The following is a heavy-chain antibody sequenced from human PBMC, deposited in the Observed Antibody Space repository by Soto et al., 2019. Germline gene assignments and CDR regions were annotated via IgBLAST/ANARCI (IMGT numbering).Heavy chain of an antibody. J-gene: IGHJ6*02. CDR3: AADLRAAAGYYYYYYGMDV. CDR2: IVVGSGNT. Sequence: GASVQVSCKASGFTFTSSAVQWVRQARGQRLEWIGWIVVGSGNTNYAQKFQERVTITRDMSTSTAYMELSSLRSEDTAVYYCAADLRAAAGYYYYYYGMDVWGQGTTVTVSS. CDR1: GFTFTSSA. D-gene: IGHD6-13*01. V-gene: IGHV1-58*01.